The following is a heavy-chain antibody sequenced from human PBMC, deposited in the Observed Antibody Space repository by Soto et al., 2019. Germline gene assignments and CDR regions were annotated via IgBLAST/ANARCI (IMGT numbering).Heavy chain of an antibody. CDR2: IWYDGRTK. V-gene: IGHV3-33*01. CDR3: ARRRDNSGWSCNDY. J-gene: IGHJ4*01. D-gene: IGHD6-19*01. Sequence: QVQLVESGGGVVQPGGSLRLSCAASGFTFSNYGVHWVRQAPGKGLEWVAVIWYDGRTKYYAYSVRGRFTITRDNSKNTVFLQMNSLRAEDTAVYFCARRRDNSGWSCNDYWGRGTLVTVSS. CDR1: GFTFSNYG.